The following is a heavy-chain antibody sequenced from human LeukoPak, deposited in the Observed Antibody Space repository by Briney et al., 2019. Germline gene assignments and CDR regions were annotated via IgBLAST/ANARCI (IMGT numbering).Heavy chain of an antibody. CDR1: GGTFSSYA. CDR3: ARGGAAAGTTSFFDY. D-gene: IGHD6-13*01. CDR2: IIPIFGTA. J-gene: IGHJ4*02. Sequence: SVKVSCKASGGTFSSYAISWVRQAPGQGLEWMGGIIPIFGTANYAQKFQGRVTITTDESTSTAYMELSSLRSEDTAVYYCARGGAAAGTTSFFDYWGQGTLVTVSS. V-gene: IGHV1-69*05.